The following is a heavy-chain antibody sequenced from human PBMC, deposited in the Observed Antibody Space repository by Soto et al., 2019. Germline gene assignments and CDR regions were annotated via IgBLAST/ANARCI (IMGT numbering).Heavy chain of an antibody. CDR1: GGSVSSGSYY. V-gene: IGHV4-61*01. D-gene: IGHD4-17*01. J-gene: IGHJ4*02. CDR3: ARDYGDYFDY. Sequence: QVQLQESGPGLVKPSETLSLACTVSGGSVSSGSYYWSWIRQPPGKGLEWIGYIYYSGSTNYNPSLKSRVTISVDTSKNQFSLKLSSVTAADMAVYYCARDYGDYFDYWGQGTLVTVSS. CDR2: IYYSGST.